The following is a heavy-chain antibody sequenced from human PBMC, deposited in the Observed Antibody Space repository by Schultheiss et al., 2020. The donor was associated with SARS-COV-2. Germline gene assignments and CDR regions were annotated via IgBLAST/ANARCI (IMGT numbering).Heavy chain of an antibody. CDR3: ARVFGSGSYYNDHMWFDP. V-gene: IGHV3-48*02. Sequence: GGSLRLSCAASGFTFSSYSMNWVRQAPGKGLEWVSYISSSSSTIYYADSVKGRFTISRDNAKNSLYLQMNSLRDEDTAVYYCARVFGSGSYYNDHMWFDPWGQGTLGTVSS. D-gene: IGHD3-10*01. CDR2: ISSSSSTI. J-gene: IGHJ5*02. CDR1: GFTFSSYS.